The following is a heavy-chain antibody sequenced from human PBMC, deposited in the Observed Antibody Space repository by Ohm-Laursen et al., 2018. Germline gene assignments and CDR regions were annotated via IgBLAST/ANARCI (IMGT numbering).Heavy chain of an antibody. CDR3: ARGQGDYVVSGNWFDP. Sequence: ASVKVSCKPSGHTFDTFGISWVRQAPGQGLEWMGWISAYTGNTIYAQNLQGRLTMTTDTSTSTVYMELSSLRSEDTAVYYCARGQGDYVVSGNWFDPWGQGTLVTVSS. J-gene: IGHJ5*02. CDR1: GHTFDTFG. D-gene: IGHD4-17*01. CDR2: ISAYTGNT. V-gene: IGHV1-18*01.